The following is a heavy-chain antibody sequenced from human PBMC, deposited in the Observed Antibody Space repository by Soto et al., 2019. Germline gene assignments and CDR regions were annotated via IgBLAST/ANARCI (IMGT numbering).Heavy chain of an antibody. CDR2: IYYSGST. J-gene: IGHJ3*02. CDR1: GGSISSGGYY. Sequence: SETLYLTCTVSGGSISSGGYYWSWILQHPGKGLEWIGYIYYSGSTYYNPSLKSRVTISVDTSKNQFSLKLSSVTAADTAVYYCAREMGIPLWACDISGKGKRVIVSS. D-gene: IGHD7-27*01. V-gene: IGHV4-31*03. CDR3: AREMGIPLWACDI.